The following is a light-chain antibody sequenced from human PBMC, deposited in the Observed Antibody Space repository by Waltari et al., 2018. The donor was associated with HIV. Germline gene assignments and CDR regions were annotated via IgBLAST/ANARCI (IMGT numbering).Light chain of an antibody. J-gene: IGLJ1*01. CDR1: ARDIGYFDS. V-gene: IGLV2-11*01. CDR2: EVF. CDR3: CSYAGTYTYV. Sequence: QSALTQPRSVSGSPGQSVTISCTGTARDIGYFDSLSWYQQYPGKAPKVIIYEVFQPPSGVPDRFTSSKSGITASLTISGLQDEDEADYYCCSYAGTYTYVFGSGTTVTVL.